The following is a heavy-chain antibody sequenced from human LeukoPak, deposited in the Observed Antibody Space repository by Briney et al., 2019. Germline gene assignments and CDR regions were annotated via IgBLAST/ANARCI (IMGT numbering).Heavy chain of an antibody. V-gene: IGHV4-30-4*01. CDR3: ARSKGYSYAYDY. D-gene: IGHD5-18*01. Sequence: SQTLSLTCTVSGGSSSGGDYYWSWIRQPPGKGLEWIGYIYYSGSTYYNPSLKSRVTISVDTSKNQFSLKLSSVTAADTAVYYCARSKGYSYAYDYWGQGTLVTVSS. CDR2: IYYSGST. J-gene: IGHJ4*02. CDR1: GGSSSGGDYY.